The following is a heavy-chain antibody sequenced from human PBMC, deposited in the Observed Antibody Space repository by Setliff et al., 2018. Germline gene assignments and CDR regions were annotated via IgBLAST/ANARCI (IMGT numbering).Heavy chain of an antibody. CDR1: GYTFTSYG. V-gene: IGHV1-3*01. J-gene: IGHJ5*02. CDR2: INAGNGNT. Sequence: GASVKVSCKASGYTFTSYGISWVRQAPGQRLEWMGWINAGNGNTKYSQKFQGRVTITRDTSASTAYMELSSLRSEDTAVYYCASPFPHGWSGYYGVGWFDPWGQGTLVTVSS. D-gene: IGHD3-3*01. CDR3: ASPFPHGWSGYYGVGWFDP.